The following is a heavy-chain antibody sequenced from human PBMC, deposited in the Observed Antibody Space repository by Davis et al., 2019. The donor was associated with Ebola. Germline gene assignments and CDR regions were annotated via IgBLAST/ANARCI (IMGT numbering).Heavy chain of an antibody. CDR1: GYTFTCYY. Sequence: ASVKVSCKASGYTFTCYYMHWVRQAPGQGLEWMGIINPSGGSTSYAQKFQGRVTMTRDTSTSTVYMELSSLRSEDTAVYYCARGVIAARLHVNGMDVWGQGTTVTVSS. J-gene: IGHJ6*02. CDR2: INPSGGST. D-gene: IGHD6-6*01. V-gene: IGHV1-46*01. CDR3: ARGVIAARLHVNGMDV.